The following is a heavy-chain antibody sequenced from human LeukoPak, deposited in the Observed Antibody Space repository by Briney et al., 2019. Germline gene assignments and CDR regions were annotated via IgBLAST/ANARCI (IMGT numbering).Heavy chain of an antibody. CDR2: INQDGSEK. CDR3: ARDGGGDNDY. CDR1: GFTFSTYW. Sequence: GGSLRLSCAASGFTFSTYWMSWVRQAPGKGLEWVANINQDGSEKYYVDSVKGRFTISRDNAKNSLYLHMNSLRAEDTAVYYCARDGGGDNDYWGQGTLVTVSS. J-gene: IGHJ4*02. D-gene: IGHD3-16*01. V-gene: IGHV3-7*01.